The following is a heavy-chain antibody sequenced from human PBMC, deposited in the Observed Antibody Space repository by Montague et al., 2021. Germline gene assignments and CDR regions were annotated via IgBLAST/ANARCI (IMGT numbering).Heavy chain of an antibody. V-gene: IGHV4-39*07. CDR1: GASITSNLYY. CDR2: LYYSGNS. CDR3: ARVFSSWYVGWFDP. D-gene: IGHD6-13*01. J-gene: IGHJ5*02. Sequence: SETLSLTCTVSGASITSNLYYWVWIRQSPGKGLEWVGSLYYSGNSFYHPSLQIRITMAVDTSKNQFSLKLSSVTAADTAIYSCARVFSSWYVGWFDPWGQGTLVTVSS.